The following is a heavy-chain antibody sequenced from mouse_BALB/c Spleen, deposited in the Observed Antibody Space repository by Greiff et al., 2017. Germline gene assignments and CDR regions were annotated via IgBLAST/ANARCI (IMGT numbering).Heavy chain of an antibody. CDR3: ARATTALDY. D-gene: IGHD1-2*01. CDR1: GYTFTSYW. CDR2: INPSTGYT. J-gene: IGHJ2*01. Sequence: QVQLQQSGAELAKPGASVKMSCKASGYTFTSYWMHWVKQRPGQGLEWIGYINPSTGYTEYNQKFKDKATLTADKSSSTAYMQLSSLTSEDSAVYDCARATTALDYWGQGTTLTVSS. V-gene: IGHV1-7*01.